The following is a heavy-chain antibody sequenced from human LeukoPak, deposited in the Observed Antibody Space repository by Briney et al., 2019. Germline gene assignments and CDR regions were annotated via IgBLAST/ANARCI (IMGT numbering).Heavy chain of an antibody. CDR3: ARDGSSAVADY. Sequence: PSKTLSLTCTVSGYSISSGYYWGWIRQPPGKGLEWIGSIYHSGSTYYNPSLKSRVTISVDTSKNQFSLKLSSVTAADTAVYYCARDGSSAVADYWGQGTLVTVSS. J-gene: IGHJ4*02. D-gene: IGHD6-19*01. CDR2: IYHSGST. CDR1: GYSISSGYY. V-gene: IGHV4-38-2*02.